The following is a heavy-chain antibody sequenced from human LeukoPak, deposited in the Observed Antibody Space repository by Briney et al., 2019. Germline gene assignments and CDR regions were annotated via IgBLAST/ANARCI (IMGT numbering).Heavy chain of an antibody. CDR1: GGSSSGYY. CDR2: IYYSGST. J-gene: IGHJ6*03. Sequence: SETLSLTCAVYGGSSSGYYWSWIRQPPGKGLEWIGYIYYSGSTNYNPSLKSRVTISVDTSKNQFSLKLSSVNAADTAVYYCARAPLFIYSNYPYYYYYMDVWGKGTTVTVSS. V-gene: IGHV4-59*01. CDR3: ARAPLFIYSNYPYYYYYMDV. D-gene: IGHD4-11*01.